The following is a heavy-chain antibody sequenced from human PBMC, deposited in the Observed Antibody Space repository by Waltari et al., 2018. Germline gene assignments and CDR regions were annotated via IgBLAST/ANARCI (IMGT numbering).Heavy chain of an antibody. D-gene: IGHD1-1*01. V-gene: IGHV3-43D*03. CDR3: AKVERPFAPLEACDF. J-gene: IGHJ3*01. CDR1: GFTFKNYA. Sequence: EVQLVQSGGVEVQPGGSLRLYCAASGFTFKNYAMHWVRQVPGKGLEWVSLITWDGGTTNYAGSVKGRFTISRDNSKNSLYLHMTSLRTEDSGLYFCAKVERPFAPLEACDFWGQGTRVTVSS. CDR2: ITWDGGTT.